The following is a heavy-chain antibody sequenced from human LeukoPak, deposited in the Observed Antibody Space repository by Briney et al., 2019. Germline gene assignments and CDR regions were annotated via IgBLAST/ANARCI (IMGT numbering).Heavy chain of an antibody. CDR1: GGSFSGYY. Sequence: SETLSLTCAVYGGSFSGYYWSWIRQPPGKGLEWIGEINHSGSTNYNPSLKSRVTISVDTSKNQFSLKLSPVTAADTAVYYCARVKGYSYGPKNYYYYGMDVWGQGTTVTVSS. V-gene: IGHV4-34*01. D-gene: IGHD5-18*01. J-gene: IGHJ6*02. CDR3: ARVKGYSYGPKNYYYYGMDV. CDR2: INHSGST.